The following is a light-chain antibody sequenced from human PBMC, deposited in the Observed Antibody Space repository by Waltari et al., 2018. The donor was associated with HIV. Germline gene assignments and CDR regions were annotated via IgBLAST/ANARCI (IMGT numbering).Light chain of an antibody. CDR2: DDR. CDR1: TISTNS. V-gene: IGLV3-21*02. J-gene: IGLJ3*02. Sequence: SYVLTQPPPVCVAPGQTARITWRGDTISTNSVHWYQHNPGQAPVLVVYDDRDRPSGIPERFSGSNSGNTATLTVSRVEVGDEADYYCQVWDGSSDHWVFGGGTKLTVL. CDR3: QVWDGSSDHWV.